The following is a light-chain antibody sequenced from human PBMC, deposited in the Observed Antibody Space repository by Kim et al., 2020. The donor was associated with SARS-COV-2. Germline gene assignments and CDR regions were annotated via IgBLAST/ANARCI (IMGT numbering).Light chain of an antibody. CDR1: SSDVGGYNY. CDR2: DVS. V-gene: IGLV2-14*03. J-gene: IGLJ3*02. Sequence: QSALTQPASVSGSPGQSITISCTGTSSDVGGYNYVSWYQQHPGKAPKLMIYDVSNRPSGVSIRFSGSKSGNTASLTISGRQAEDEADYYCSSYTSSSTWVFGGGTQLTVL. CDR3: SSYTSSSTWV.